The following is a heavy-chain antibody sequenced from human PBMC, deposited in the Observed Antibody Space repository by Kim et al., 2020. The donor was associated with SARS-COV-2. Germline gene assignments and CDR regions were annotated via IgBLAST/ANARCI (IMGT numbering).Heavy chain of an antibody. Sequence: ASVKVSCKASGYTFSDYHIHWVRQAPGQGPEWVAWINCKSGDTKYSQIFQGRVTVTRDTSISTAYMDLSGLMSDDTAVYYCATWIPVPAGRVPYWGQGTLVTVSS. D-gene: IGHD2-2*03. CDR3: ATWIPVPAGRVPY. CDR1: GYTFSDYH. V-gene: IGHV1-2*02. J-gene: IGHJ4*02. CDR2: INCKSGDT.